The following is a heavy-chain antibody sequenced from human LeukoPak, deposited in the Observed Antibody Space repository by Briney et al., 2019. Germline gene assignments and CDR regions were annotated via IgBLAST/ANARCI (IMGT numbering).Heavy chain of an antibody. D-gene: IGHD3-10*01. CDR1: GYMFTRYA. Sequence: GASVKVSCKASGYMFTRYAISWVRQAPGQGLEWVGWIIGYNGDTNNSQKFQGRVTMTTDTSTSTAYMELKSLRYDDTAVYYCARGQGNRLLWVGDSLSNINPFDYWGQGTLVTVSS. J-gene: IGHJ4*02. CDR2: IIGYNGDT. V-gene: IGHV1-18*01. CDR3: ARGQGNRLLWVGDSLSNINPFDY.